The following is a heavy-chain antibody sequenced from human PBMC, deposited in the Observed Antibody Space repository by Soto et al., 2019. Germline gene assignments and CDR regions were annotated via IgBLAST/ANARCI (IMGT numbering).Heavy chain of an antibody. D-gene: IGHD3-22*01. Sequence: QVQLVQSGAEVKKPGASVKVSCKASGYTFIGYSMHWVRQAPGQGLEWMGWINPNSGDTEYAQKFQGRVTMTRDTSISTAYMELSSLRSDDTAVYYCARDFPMNMTSWYFDLWGRGTLVNVSS. CDR2: INPNSGDT. CDR3: ARDFPMNMTSWYFDL. V-gene: IGHV1-2*02. CDR1: GYTFIGYS. J-gene: IGHJ2*01.